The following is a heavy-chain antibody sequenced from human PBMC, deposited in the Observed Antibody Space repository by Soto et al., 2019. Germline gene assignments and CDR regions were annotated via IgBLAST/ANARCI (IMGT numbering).Heavy chain of an antibody. Sequence: GGSLRLSCAASGFTFSDYYFTWIRQAPGKGLEWVSYISFSGSTIYYADSVKGRFTISRDNAKNSLYLQMNNLRPEDTAAYYCARDVGYYYDSSGYTDYFDYWGQGTLVTVSS. CDR3: ARDVGYYYDSSGYTDYFDY. CDR1: GFTFSDYY. D-gene: IGHD3-22*01. V-gene: IGHV3-11*04. CDR2: ISFSGSTI. J-gene: IGHJ4*02.